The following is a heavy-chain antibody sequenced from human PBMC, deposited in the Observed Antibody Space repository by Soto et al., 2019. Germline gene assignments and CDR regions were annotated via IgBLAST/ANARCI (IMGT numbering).Heavy chain of an antibody. J-gene: IGHJ1*01. D-gene: IGHD4-17*01. CDR1: GGSISSGDYY. CDR3: ARTSGDYGLSKYFQH. Sequence: QVQLQESGPGLVEPSQTLSLICTVSGGSISSGDYYWSWIRQLPGKGLEWIGYIYYSGTTFHNPTLKSRVSISVDTSKNLFSLKLSSMTAADTAVYYCARTSGDYGLSKYFQHWGQGNLVTVSS. CDR2: IYYSGTT. V-gene: IGHV4-31*03.